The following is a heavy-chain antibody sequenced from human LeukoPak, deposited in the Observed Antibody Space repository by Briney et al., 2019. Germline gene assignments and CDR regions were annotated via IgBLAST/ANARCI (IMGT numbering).Heavy chain of an antibody. CDR1: GFTVSSNY. CDR3: AKGVCGGSCYFYFDY. D-gene: IGHD2-15*01. Sequence: GGSLRLSCAASGFTVSSNYMSWVRQAPGKGLEWVSVIYSGGSTYYADSVKGRFTISRDNSKNTLYLQMNSLRAEDTAVYYCAKGVCGGSCYFYFDYWGQGTLVTVSS. V-gene: IGHV3-53*01. CDR2: IYSGGST. J-gene: IGHJ4*02.